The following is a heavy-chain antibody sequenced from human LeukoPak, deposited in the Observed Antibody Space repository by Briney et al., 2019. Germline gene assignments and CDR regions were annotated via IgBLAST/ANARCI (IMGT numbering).Heavy chain of an antibody. D-gene: IGHD5-12*01. Sequence: ASVKVSCKASGYTFTSYGISWVRQAPGQGLEWMGRINPNSGGTNYEQKFEGRVTMTRDTSISTAYMELSRLRSDDTAVYYCARWRSGASDYWGQGTLVTVSS. V-gene: IGHV1-2*06. CDR1: GYTFTSYG. J-gene: IGHJ4*02. CDR2: INPNSGGT. CDR3: ARWRSGASDY.